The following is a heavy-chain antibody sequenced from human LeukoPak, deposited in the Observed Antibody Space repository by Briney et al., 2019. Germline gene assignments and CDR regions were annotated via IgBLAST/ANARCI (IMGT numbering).Heavy chain of an antibody. V-gene: IGHV1-2*02. Sequence: GASVKVSCKASGYTFTGYYMHWVRQAPGQGLEWMGWINPNSGGTNYAQKFQGRVTITADKSTSTAYMELSSLRSEDTAVYYCARDRRGSYSRGIDYWGQGTLVTVSS. CDR1: GYTFTGYY. CDR2: INPNSGGT. J-gene: IGHJ4*02. CDR3: ARDRRGSYSRGIDY. D-gene: IGHD1-26*01.